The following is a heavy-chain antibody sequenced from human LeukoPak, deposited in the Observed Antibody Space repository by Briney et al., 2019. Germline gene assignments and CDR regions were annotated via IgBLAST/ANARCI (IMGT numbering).Heavy chain of an antibody. J-gene: IGHJ4*02. CDR2: ISNDGSDK. CDR3: VREGTYFFASGSFQGYYFDN. Sequence: GGSLRLSCVASGFTFSRHYMSWVRQSPGKGLEWVAVISNDGSDKHHADSVKGRFTVSRDNSKHTVYLQMDRLRVEDTAIYYCVREGTYFFASGSFQGYYFDNWGQGTLVTVSS. V-gene: IGHV3-30*03. D-gene: IGHD3-10*01. CDR1: GFTFSRHY.